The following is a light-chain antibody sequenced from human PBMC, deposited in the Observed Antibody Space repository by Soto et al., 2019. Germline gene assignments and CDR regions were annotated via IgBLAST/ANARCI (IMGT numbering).Light chain of an antibody. V-gene: IGLV1-51*01. CDR2: DNN. CDR3: KAWDSSLSAGV. CDR1: GSNIGNNY. Sequence: QSVLTQPPSVSAAPGQKVTISCSGSGSNIGNNYVSWYQQFPGTAPKPLIYDNNKRPSGIPDRFSGSKSGTSATLGITGLQTGDEADYYCKAWDSSLSAGVFGGGTKLTVL. J-gene: IGLJ3*02.